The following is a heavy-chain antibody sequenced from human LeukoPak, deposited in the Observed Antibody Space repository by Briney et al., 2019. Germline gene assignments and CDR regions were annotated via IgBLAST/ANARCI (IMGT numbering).Heavy chain of an antibody. CDR3: AKDSGSPWFDP. CDR1: GFTFSSYG. D-gene: IGHD1-26*01. V-gene: IGHV3-30*18. CDR2: ISYDGSNK. J-gene: IGHJ5*02. Sequence: GGSLRLSCAASGFTFSSYGMHWVRQAPGKGLEWVAVISYDGSNKYYADSVKGRFTISRDNSKNTLYLQMNSLRAEDTAVYYCAKDSGSPWFDPWGQGTLVTVSS.